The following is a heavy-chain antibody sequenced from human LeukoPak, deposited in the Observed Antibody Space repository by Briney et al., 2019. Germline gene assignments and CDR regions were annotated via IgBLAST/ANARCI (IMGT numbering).Heavy chain of an antibody. D-gene: IGHD5-24*01. J-gene: IGHJ4*02. V-gene: IGHV3-64*02. CDR2: ISGNGDTI. Sequence: GGSLRLSCAASGFAFSTYAMQWVRQAPEKGLEYVSGISGNGDTIYYADSVKGRFTMSRDNSRNTLYLQMGSLRPEDTAVYYCARDGKATNDYWGQGTLVAVSS. CDR1: GFAFSTYA. CDR3: ARDGKATNDY.